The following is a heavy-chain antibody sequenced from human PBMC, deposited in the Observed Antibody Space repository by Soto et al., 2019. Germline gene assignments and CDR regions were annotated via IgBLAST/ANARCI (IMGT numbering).Heavy chain of an antibody. Sequence: GESLKISCKGSGYSFTSYWIGWVRQMPGKGLEWMGIIYPGDSDTRYSPSFQGQVTISADKSISTAYLQWSSLKASDTAMYYCARHKYPTYYDLWSGYVTYYYYLDVWGKGTTVTVSS. D-gene: IGHD3-3*01. V-gene: IGHV5-51*01. CDR3: ARHKYPTYYDLWSGYVTYYYYLDV. J-gene: IGHJ6*03. CDR2: IYPGDSDT. CDR1: GYSFTSYW.